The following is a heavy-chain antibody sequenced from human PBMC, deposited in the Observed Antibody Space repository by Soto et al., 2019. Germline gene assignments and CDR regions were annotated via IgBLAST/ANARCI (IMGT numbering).Heavy chain of an antibody. CDR1: GSSISDYY. D-gene: IGHD1-26*01. J-gene: IGHJ4*02. CDR2: FSHTGGT. Sequence: ASETLSLTCTVSGSSISDYYWSWIRQSPGKGLEWMGYFSHTGGTNYNPSLNSRLTLSANTSKKQLSLRLKSTTAADTAVYCCARGTDWDRGVFDYWGQGTPVTVSS. CDR3: ARGTDWDRGVFDY. V-gene: IGHV4-59*13.